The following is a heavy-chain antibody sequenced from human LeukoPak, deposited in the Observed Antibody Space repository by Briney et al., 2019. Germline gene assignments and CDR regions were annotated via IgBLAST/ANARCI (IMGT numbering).Heavy chain of an antibody. Sequence: GASVKVSCKASGYTFTSYAMNWVRQAPGQGLEWMGWINTNTGNPTYDQGFTGRFVFSLDTSVSTAYLQISSLKAEDTAVYYCARDFVPGYSSSWGFDPWGQGTLVTVSS. D-gene: IGHD6-13*01. CDR1: GYTFTSYA. J-gene: IGHJ5*02. CDR3: ARDFVPGYSSSWGFDP. CDR2: INTNTGNP. V-gene: IGHV7-4-1*02.